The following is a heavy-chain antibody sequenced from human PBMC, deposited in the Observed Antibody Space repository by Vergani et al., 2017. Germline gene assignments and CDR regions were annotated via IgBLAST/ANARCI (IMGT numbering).Heavy chain of an antibody. CDR3: ARGDYGILTGYRY. J-gene: IGHJ4*02. CDR2: INPSGGHT. V-gene: IGHV1-46*03. CDR1: GYTFSNHY. Sequence: QVQVVQSGAEVKKSGASVKVSCKTSGYTFSNHYMHWVRQAPGQGLEWIGIINPSGGHTNYAQKFQGRVTMTRDTSTSTVYMELSSLRSEDTAIYYWARGDYGILTGYRYWGQGTLVTVSA. D-gene: IGHD3-9*01.